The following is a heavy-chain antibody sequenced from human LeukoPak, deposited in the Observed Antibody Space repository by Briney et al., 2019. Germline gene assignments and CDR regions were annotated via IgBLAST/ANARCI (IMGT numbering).Heavy chain of an antibody. CDR1: GXTFGDYA. V-gene: IGHV3-49*04. J-gene: IGHJ3*02. Sequence: GGSLRLSCTASGXTFGDYAMSWVRQAPGKGLEWVAFIRSKAYGGTTEYAASVKGRFTSSRDDSKSIAYLQMNSLKTEDTAVYYCTRDIGNAKGRIISSQTDAFDIWGQGTMVTVSS. D-gene: IGHD1-1*01. CDR3: TRDIGNAKGRIISSQTDAFDI. CDR2: IRSKAYGGTT.